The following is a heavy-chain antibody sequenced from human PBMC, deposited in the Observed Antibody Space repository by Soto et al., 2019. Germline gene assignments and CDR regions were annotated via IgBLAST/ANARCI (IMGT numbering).Heavy chain of an antibody. Sequence: ASVKVSCKASGGTFSNYAISWVRQAPGQGLEWMGGIIPAFGTANYAQKFQGRLTITADESTITAYMELSSLRSEDTAVYYFVRLIIFCNSAHFYYSMNPLDPWGQGTLVTVSS. J-gene: IGHJ5*02. CDR2: IIPAFGTA. CDR3: VRLIIFCNSAHFYYSMNPLDP. D-gene: IGHD3-9*01. V-gene: IGHV1-69*13. CDR1: GGTFSNYA.